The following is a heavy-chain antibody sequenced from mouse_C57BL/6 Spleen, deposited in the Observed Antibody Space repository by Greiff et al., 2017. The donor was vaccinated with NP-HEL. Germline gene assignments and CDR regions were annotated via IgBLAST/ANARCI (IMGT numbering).Heavy chain of an antibody. D-gene: IGHD2-4*01. Sequence: VQLQQSGAELVRPGASVTLSCKASGYTFTDYEMHWVKQTPVHGLEWIGAIDPETGGTAYNQKFKGKAILTADKSSSTAYMELRSLTSEDSAVYYCTRSGRLRPRAWFAYWGQGTLVTVSA. V-gene: IGHV1-15*01. CDR1: GYTFTDYE. CDR2: IDPETGGT. J-gene: IGHJ3*01. CDR3: TRSGRLRPRAWFAY.